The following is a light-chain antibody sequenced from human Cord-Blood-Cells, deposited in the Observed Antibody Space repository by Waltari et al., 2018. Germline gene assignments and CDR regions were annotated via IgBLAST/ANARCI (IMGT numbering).Light chain of an antibody. J-gene: IGKJ1*01. CDR2: AAS. V-gene: IGKV1-9*01. Sequence: DIQLTQSPSFLSASVGDRVTITCRASKGISSYLAWYQQKPGKAPKLLIYAASTLQSRVPLRFSGSGSGTEFTLTISSLQPEDFATYYCQQLNSYPWTFGQGTKVEIK. CDR1: KGISSY. CDR3: QQLNSYPWT.